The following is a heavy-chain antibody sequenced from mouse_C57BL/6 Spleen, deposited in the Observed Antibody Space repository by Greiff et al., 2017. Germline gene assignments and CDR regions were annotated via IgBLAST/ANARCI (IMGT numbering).Heavy chain of an antibody. CDR2: IDPANGNT. CDR1: GFNIKNTY. CDR3: ARLAVWGNYDAMDY. V-gene: IGHV14-3*01. Sequence: EVQLQQSVAELVRPGASVKLSCTASGFNIKNTYMHWVKQRPEQGLAWIGRIDPANGNTKYAPKFQGKATITADTSSNTAYLQLSSLTSEDTAIYYGARLAVWGNYDAMDYWGQGTSVTVSS. J-gene: IGHJ4*01. D-gene: IGHD2-1*01.